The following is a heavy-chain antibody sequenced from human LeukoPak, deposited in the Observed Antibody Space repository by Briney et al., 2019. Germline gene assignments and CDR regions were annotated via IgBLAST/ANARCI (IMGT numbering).Heavy chain of an antibody. CDR3: ARGREYTSGYRVTELGSGYSDY. D-gene: IGHD5-18*01. V-gene: IGHV3-7*01. Sequence: GGSLRLSCAASGFTFSSYWMSWVRQAPGKGLEWVANIKQDGSEKYYVDSVKGRFTISRDNAKNSLYLQMNSLRAGDTAVYYCARGREYTSGYRVTELGSGYSDYWGQGTLVTVSS. J-gene: IGHJ4*02. CDR2: IKQDGSEK. CDR1: GFTFSSYW.